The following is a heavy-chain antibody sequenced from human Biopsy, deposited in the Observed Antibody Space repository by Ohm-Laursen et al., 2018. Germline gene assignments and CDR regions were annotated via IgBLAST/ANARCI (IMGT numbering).Heavy chain of an antibody. CDR3: AATSTLYYYYYAMDV. Sequence: ASSVKVSCKASGGTFSSYAISWVRQAPGQGLEWMGGIIPIFGTANYAQKFQGRVTITADESTSTAYMELSSLRSEDTAVYYCAATSTLYYYYYAMDVWDQGTTITVSS. V-gene: IGHV1-69*01. CDR1: GGTFSSYA. J-gene: IGHJ6*02. CDR2: IIPIFGTA.